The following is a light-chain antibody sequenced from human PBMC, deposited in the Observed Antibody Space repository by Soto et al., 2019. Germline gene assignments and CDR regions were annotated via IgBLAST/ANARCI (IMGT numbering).Light chain of an antibody. CDR2: EGS. Sequence: QSALTQPASVSGSPGQSITISCTGTSSGVGSYNLVSWYQQHPGKAPKLMIYEGSKRPSGVSNRFSGSKSGNTASLTISGLQAEDDADYYCCSYAGSSTFVVFGGGTKLTVL. CDR3: CSYAGSSTFVV. V-gene: IGLV2-23*01. CDR1: SSGVGSYNL. J-gene: IGLJ2*01.